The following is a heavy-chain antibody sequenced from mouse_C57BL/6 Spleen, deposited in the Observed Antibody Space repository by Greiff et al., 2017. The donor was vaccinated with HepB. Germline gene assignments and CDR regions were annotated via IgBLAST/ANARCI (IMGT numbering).Heavy chain of an antibody. V-gene: IGHV1-55*01. CDR1: GYTFTSYW. D-gene: IGHD2-4*01. Sequence: QVQLQQSGAELVKPGASVKLSCKASGYTFTSYWITWVRQSPGQGLEWIGDIYPGSGSTNYNEKFKSKATLTVDTSSSTAYMQLSSLTSEASAVYYCARNYDYGFAYWGQGTLVTVSA. J-gene: IGHJ3*01. CDR2: IYPGSGST. CDR3: ARNYDYGFAY.